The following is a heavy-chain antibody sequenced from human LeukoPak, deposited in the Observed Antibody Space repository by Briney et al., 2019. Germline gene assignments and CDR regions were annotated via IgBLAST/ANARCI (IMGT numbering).Heavy chain of an antibody. D-gene: IGHD6-19*01. Sequence: GRSLRLSCAASGFTFSSYGMHWVRQAPGKGLEWVAVIWYDGSNKYYADSVKGRFTISRDNSKNTLYLQMNSLRAEDTAVYYCARDRSGGNGWYIFDYWGQGTLVTVSS. CDR3: ARDRSGGNGWYIFDY. CDR2: IWYDGSNK. V-gene: IGHV3-33*01. J-gene: IGHJ4*02. CDR1: GFTFSSYG.